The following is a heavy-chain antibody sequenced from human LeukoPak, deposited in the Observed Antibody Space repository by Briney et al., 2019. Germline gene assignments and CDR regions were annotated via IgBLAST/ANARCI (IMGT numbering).Heavy chain of an antibody. J-gene: IGHJ5*02. CDR1: GGSISSYY. D-gene: IGHD3-10*01. CDR3: ARVLGSGTHGDNWFDP. Sequence: SETLSLTCTVSGGSISSYYWSWIRQPPGKGLEWIGYIYYSGSTNYNPSLKSRVTISVDMSKNQFSLKLSSVTAADTAVYYCARVLGSGTHGDNWFDPWGQGTLVTVSS. CDR2: IYYSGST. V-gene: IGHV4-59*01.